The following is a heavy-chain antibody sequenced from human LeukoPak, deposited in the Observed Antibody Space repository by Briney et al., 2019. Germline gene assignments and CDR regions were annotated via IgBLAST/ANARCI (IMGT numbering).Heavy chain of an antibody. CDR2: IYYSGST. CDR1: GGPINDYW. Sequence: SSETLSLTCSVSGGPINDYWWSWIRQPPGKGLEWIGYIYYSGSTNYNPSLKSRVTISVDTSKNQFSLKLSSVTAADTAVYYCARGRTVTKFDYWGQGTLVTVSS. J-gene: IGHJ4*02. V-gene: IGHV4-59*01. CDR3: ARGRTVTKFDY. D-gene: IGHD4-17*01.